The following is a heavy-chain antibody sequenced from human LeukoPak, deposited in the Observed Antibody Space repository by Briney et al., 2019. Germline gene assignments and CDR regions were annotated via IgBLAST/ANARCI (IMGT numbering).Heavy chain of an antibody. D-gene: IGHD3-22*01. CDR3: TTGLYYYDSSKSWFDP. J-gene: IGHJ5*02. Sequence: PGGSLRLSCAASGFTFSNAWMNWVRQAPGKGLEWVGRIKRKTDGGTTDYAAPVKGRFIISRDDSKNTLYLQMNSLKTEDTAVYYCTTGLYYYDSSKSWFDPWGQGTLVTVSS. CDR2: IKRKTDGGTT. CDR1: GFTFSNAW. V-gene: IGHV3-15*01.